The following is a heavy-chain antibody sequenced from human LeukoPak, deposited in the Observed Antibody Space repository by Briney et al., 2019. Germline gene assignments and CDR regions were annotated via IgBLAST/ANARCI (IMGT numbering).Heavy chain of an antibody. V-gene: IGHV3-23*01. Sequence: GGSLRLSCAASGFSFGTYAMAWVRQVPGQGLECLSGISGDTRTKSYADSVKGRFTTSRDNSKNTLYLQMDSLRAEDTAKYYCTKALFGGFQYWGQGILVTVSS. CDR1: GFSFGTYA. D-gene: IGHD3-10*01. J-gene: IGHJ4*02. CDR3: TKALFGGFQY. CDR2: ISGDTRTK.